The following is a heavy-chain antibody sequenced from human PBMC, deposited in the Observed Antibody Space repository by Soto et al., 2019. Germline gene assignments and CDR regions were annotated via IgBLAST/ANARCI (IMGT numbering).Heavy chain of an antibody. D-gene: IGHD2-8*02. Sequence: EVQLLESGGGLVQRGGSLRLSCAASKFTFSTYAMTWVRQAPGKGLEWVSDISGSGDNTYYADSVKGRFTISRDNSKSTLYLQMNSLRAEDTAVYYCPKDMVHCTGTRCAPYFEKWGRGTLVTVSS. J-gene: IGHJ4*02. CDR2: ISGSGDNT. V-gene: IGHV3-23*01. CDR3: PKDMVHCTGTRCAPYFEK. CDR1: KFTFSTYA.